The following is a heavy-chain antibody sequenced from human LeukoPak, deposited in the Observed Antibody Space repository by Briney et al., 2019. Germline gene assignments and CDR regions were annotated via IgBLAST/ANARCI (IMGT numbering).Heavy chain of an antibody. CDR2: ISSSGSTI. CDR1: GFTFGSYS. J-gene: IGHJ5*02. CDR3: AREGSSWYGSWFDP. D-gene: IGHD6-13*01. V-gene: IGHV3-48*04. Sequence: GGSLRLSCAASGFTFGSYSMNWVRQAPGKGLEWVSYISSSGSTIYYADSVKGRFTISRDNAKNSLYLQMNSLRAEDTAVYYCAREGSSWYGSWFDPWGQGTLVTVSS.